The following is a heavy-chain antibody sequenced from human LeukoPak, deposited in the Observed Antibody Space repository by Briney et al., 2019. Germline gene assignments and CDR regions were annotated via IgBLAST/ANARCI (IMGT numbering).Heavy chain of an antibody. CDR1: GGSFSGYY. V-gene: IGHV4-34*01. Sequence: PSETLSLTCAVYGGSFSGYYWSWIRQPPGKGLEWIGEINHSGSTNYNPSLKSRVTISVDTSKNQFSLKLSSVTAADTAVYYCARQRPGRFDYWGQGTLVTVSS. J-gene: IGHJ4*02. CDR2: INHSGST. CDR3: ARQRPGRFDY.